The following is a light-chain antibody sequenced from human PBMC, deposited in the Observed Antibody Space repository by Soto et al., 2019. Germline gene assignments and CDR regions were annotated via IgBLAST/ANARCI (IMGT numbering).Light chain of an antibody. V-gene: IGKV3-15*01. CDR2: GTS. Sequence: EIVLTQSPATLSLSPGERATLSCRASQSVSSYSAWYQQKPGQSPRLLIYGTSTRATGVPARFSGGGSGTEFTLTINSLQSEDFAVYFCHQYNFWPTFGQGTKVDI. CDR3: HQYNFWPT. CDR1: QSVSSY. J-gene: IGKJ1*01.